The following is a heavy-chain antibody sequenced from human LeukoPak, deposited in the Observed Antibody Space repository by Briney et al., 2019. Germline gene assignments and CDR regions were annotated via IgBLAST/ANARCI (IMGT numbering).Heavy chain of an antibody. V-gene: IGHV4-39*01. J-gene: IGHJ5*02. CDR3: ARNLGAVAGTRWFDP. D-gene: IGHD6-19*01. Sequence: SETLSLTCTVSGGPISSSSYYWGWIRQPPGKGLEWIGSIYYSGSTYYNPSLKSRVTISVDTSKNQFSLKLSSVTAADTAVYYCARNLGAVAGTRWFDPWGQGTLVTVSS. CDR1: GGPISSSSYY. CDR2: IYYSGST.